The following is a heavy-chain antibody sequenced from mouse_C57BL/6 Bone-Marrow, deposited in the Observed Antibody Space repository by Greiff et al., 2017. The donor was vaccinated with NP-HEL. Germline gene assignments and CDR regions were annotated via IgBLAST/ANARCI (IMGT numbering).Heavy chain of an antibody. J-gene: IGHJ2*01. CDR3: ARQGYDEGVAY. CDR1: GFTFSDYG. D-gene: IGHD2-2*01. V-gene: IGHV5-15*01. CDR2: ISNLAYSI. Sequence: EVQLVESGGGLVQPGGSLKLSCAASGFTFSDYGMAWVRPAPRKGPEWVAFISNLAYSIYSADPLPGRFSISRVNAKTTLYLEMSSLRSEDTAMYYCARQGYDEGVAYWGQGTTLTVSS.